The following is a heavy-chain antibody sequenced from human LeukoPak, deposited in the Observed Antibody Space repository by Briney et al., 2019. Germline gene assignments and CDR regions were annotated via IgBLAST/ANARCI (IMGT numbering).Heavy chain of an antibody. J-gene: IGHJ3*02. CDR2: IKRASDGGTA. CDR1: GFTFSSAW. D-gene: IGHD6-19*01. Sequence: PGGSLRLSCAASGFTFSSAWMSWDCQAPGKGLEWIGHIKRASDGGTADHATAVKGRLTISRDDSQNTVYLQMNSLKNEDTAMYYCTTERHNSGWYDASDIWGQGTMVNVSS. CDR3: TTERHNSGWYDASDI. V-gene: IGHV3-15*01.